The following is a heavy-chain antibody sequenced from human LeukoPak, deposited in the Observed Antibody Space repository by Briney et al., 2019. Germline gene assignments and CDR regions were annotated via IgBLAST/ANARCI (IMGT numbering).Heavy chain of an antibody. J-gene: IGHJ4*02. CDR2: IKSRTDGGTI. Sequence: GGSLRLSCAASGFTFSSYSMNWVRQAPGKGLEWVGRIKSRTDGGTIDYAAPVKGRFTISRDDSKNTLYLQMNSQKTEDTALYYCTTGSYGPYFWGQGTLVIVSS. V-gene: IGHV3-15*07. CDR1: GFTFSSYS. D-gene: IGHD3-10*01. CDR3: TTGSYGPYF.